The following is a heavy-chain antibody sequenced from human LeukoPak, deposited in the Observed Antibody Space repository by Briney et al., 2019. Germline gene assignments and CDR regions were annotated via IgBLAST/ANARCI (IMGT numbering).Heavy chain of an antibody. CDR2: ISTTSSYI. CDR3: AGGLSSGWYYGPDY. V-gene: IGHV3-21*01. J-gene: IGHJ4*02. CDR1: GFTLSVYS. D-gene: IGHD6-19*01. Sequence: PGGSLRLSCAASGFTLSVYSMNWVRQAPGKGLEWVSCISTTSSYIYYADSVKGRFTISRDNAKNSLYLQMNSLRAEDTAVYYCAGGLSSGWYYGPDYWGQGTLVTVSS.